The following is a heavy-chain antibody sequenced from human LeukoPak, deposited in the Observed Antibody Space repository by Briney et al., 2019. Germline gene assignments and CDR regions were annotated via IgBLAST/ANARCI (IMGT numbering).Heavy chain of an antibody. CDR1: GGSISSTKYY. Sequence: PSETLSLTCTVSGGSISSTKYYWDWIRQPPGKGLEWIGSIYYSGNSYYVPSLRSRVTISIDTSKNQFSLKLSSVTAADTAVYYCATTTTVTTLFQHWGQGTLVTVSS. J-gene: IGHJ1*01. CDR2: IYYSGNS. CDR3: ATTTTVTTLFQH. V-gene: IGHV4-39*07. D-gene: IGHD4-17*01.